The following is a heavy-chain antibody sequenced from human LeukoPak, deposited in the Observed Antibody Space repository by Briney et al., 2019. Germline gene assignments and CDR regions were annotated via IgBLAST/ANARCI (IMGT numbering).Heavy chain of an antibody. CDR2: ISSSSSYI. CDR1: GFTFSSYS. Sequence: GGSLRLSCAASGFTFSSYSMNWVRQAPGKGLECVSSISSSSSYIYYADSVKGRFTISRDNAKNSLYLQMNSLRAEDTAVYYCASLYTRLESGAFDIWGQGTMVTVSS. V-gene: IGHV3-21*01. CDR3: ASLYTRLESGAFDI. J-gene: IGHJ3*02. D-gene: IGHD2-2*02.